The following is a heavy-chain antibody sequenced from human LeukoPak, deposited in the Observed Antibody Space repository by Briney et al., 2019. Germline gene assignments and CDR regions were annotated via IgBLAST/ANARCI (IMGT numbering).Heavy chain of an antibody. CDR2: IGTTSDT. CDR3: ARAISMVRGVNYFDY. D-gene: IGHD3-10*01. J-gene: IGHJ4*02. V-gene: IGHV3-13*01. Sequence: GGSLRLSCAASGFTFSSYDTHWVRQATGKGLEWVSAIGTTSDTYYPDSVKGRFTISRENAKNSLYLQMNSLRAGDTAVYYCARAISMVRGVNYFDYWGQGTLVTVSS. CDR1: GFTFSSYD.